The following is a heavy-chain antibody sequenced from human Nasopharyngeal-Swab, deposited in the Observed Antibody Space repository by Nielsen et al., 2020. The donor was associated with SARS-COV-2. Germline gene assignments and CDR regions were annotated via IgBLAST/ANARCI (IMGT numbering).Heavy chain of an antibody. Sequence: VRQAPGKGLEWVAVISYDGSNKYYADSVKGGFTISRDNSKNTLYLQMNSLRAEDTAVYYCARDAPDYGDYAIDYWGQGTLVTVSS. CDR3: ARDAPDYGDYAIDY. D-gene: IGHD4-17*01. V-gene: IGHV3-30-3*01. CDR2: ISYDGSNK. J-gene: IGHJ4*02.